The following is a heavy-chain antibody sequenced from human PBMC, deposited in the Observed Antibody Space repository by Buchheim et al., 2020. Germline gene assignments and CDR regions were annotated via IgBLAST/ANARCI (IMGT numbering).Heavy chain of an antibody. CDR3: AKKGGIGGTTDYFDY. V-gene: IGHV3-30-3*02. J-gene: IGHJ4*02. D-gene: IGHD1-1*01. CDR2: ISSDGTIK. CDR1: GFTFSSYA. Sequence: QVHLVESGGGVVQPGRSLRLSCAASGFTFSSYAMHWVRQAPGKGLEWVAVISSDGTIKYYADSVKGRFTISRDNSKNTLDLQMNSLRTEDTAVYYCAKKGGIGGTTDYFDYWGQGTL.